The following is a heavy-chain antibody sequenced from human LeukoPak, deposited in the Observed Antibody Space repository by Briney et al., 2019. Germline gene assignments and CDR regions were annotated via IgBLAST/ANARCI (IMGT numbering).Heavy chain of an antibody. V-gene: IGHV3-11*01. CDR3: ARQPPYYDILTGYPYYYYMDV. D-gene: IGHD3-9*01. CDR1: GFTFSDYY. Sequence: GGSLRLSCAASGFTFSDYYMSWIRQAPGKGLEWVSYISSSGSTIYYADSVKGRFTISRDNAKNSLYLQMNSLRAEDTAVYYCARQPPYYDILTGYPYYYYMDVWGKGTTVTISS. CDR2: ISSSGSTI. J-gene: IGHJ6*03.